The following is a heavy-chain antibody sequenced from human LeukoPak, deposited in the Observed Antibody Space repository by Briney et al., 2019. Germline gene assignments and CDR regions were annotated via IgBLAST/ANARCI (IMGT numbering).Heavy chain of an antibody. D-gene: IGHD2-15*01. CDR2: ISGSSTTI. CDR1: GFTFSTYS. J-gene: IGHJ4*02. CDR3: ARLGYCSGGSCYARYN. Sequence: GGSLGLSCAASGFTFSTYSMNWVRQAPGKGLEWISYISGSSTTIHYADSVKGRFTISRDNAKNSLFLQMNSLRDEDTGVYYCARLGYCSGGSCYARYNWGQGTLVTVSA. V-gene: IGHV3-48*02.